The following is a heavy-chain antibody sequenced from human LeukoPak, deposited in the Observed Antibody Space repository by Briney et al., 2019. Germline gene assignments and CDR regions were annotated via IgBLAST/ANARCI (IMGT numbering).Heavy chain of an antibody. V-gene: IGHV4-59*01. CDR1: GGSISSYY. CDR2: IHYSGST. Sequence: PPETLSLTRTVSGGSISSYYWSWIRQPPGKGLEWIGYIHYSGSTNYNPSLKSRVTISVDTSKNQFSLKLTSVTAADTAVYYCARTTEGGYTYDYFYYYYMDVWGKGTTVTISS. J-gene: IGHJ6*03. D-gene: IGHD5-18*01. CDR3: ARTTEGGYTYDYFYYYYMDV.